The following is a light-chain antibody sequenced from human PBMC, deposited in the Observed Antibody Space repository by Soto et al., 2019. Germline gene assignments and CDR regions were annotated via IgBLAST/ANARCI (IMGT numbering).Light chain of an antibody. J-gene: IGKJ2*01. V-gene: IGKV3-20*01. CDR3: QQYGNSPYA. Sequence: EIVLTQSPGTLSLSPGERATLSCRASQSVSSNYLAWYQQKSGQAPRLLIYGASRRATGIPDRFSGSGSGTDFNLTISKLEPEDFAVYYCQQYGNSPYAFGQGTELEI. CDR2: GAS. CDR1: QSVSSNY.